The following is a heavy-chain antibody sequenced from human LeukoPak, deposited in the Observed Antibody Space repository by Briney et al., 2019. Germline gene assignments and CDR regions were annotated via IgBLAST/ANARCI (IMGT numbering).Heavy chain of an antibody. Sequence: GGSLRLSCVASGFTFSSYWMSWVRQAPGKGLEWVANMRQDGNEKYYVDSVKGRFTISRDNVENSLYLQMNSLSAEDTAVYYCARDRIAAAGTDNFDYWGQGTLVTVSS. J-gene: IGHJ4*02. CDR2: MRQDGNEK. CDR1: GFTFSSYW. V-gene: IGHV3-7*03. CDR3: ARDRIAAAGTDNFDY. D-gene: IGHD6-13*01.